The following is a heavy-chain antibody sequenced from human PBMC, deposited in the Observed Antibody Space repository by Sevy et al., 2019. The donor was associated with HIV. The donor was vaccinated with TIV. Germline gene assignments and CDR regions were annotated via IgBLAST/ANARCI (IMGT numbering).Heavy chain of an antibody. CDR3: ARTSRFLEWLLPGGPDYGMDV. V-gene: IGHV4-38-2*02. J-gene: IGHJ6*02. CDR1: GYSISSGYY. CDR2: IYHSGST. Sequence: SETLSLTCTVSGYSISSGYYWGWLRQPPGKGLEWIGSIYHSGSTYYNPSLKSRVTISVDTSKNQFSLKLSSVTAADTAMYYCARTSRFLEWLLPGGPDYGMDVWGQGNTVTVSS. D-gene: IGHD3-3*01.